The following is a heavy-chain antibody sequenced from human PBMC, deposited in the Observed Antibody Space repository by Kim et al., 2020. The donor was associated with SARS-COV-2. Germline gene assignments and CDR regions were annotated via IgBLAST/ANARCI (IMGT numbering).Heavy chain of an antibody. V-gene: IGHV3-43D*03. CDR3: AKVYRVGATTGAFDI. D-gene: IGHD1-26*01. CDR2: ISWDGGST. J-gene: IGHJ3*02. CDR1: GFTFDDYA. Sequence: GGSLRLSCAASGFTFDDYAMHWVRQAPGKGLEWVSLISWDGGSTYNADSVKGRFTISRDNSKNSLYLQMNSLRAEDTAVYYCAKVYRVGATTGAFDIWGQGTMVTVSS.